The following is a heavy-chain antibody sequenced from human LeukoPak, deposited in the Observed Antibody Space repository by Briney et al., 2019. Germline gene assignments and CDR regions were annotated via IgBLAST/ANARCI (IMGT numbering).Heavy chain of an antibody. D-gene: IGHD2/OR15-2a*01. Sequence: SQTLSLTCSVSGDSIRSGTYYWSWLRQPAGKGLEWIGRIYTSGNTNYNPSLKSRVTISVDTSKNQFSLKLSSVTAADTAVYYCARSLMTLSDAFDIWGQGTMVTVSS. CDR3: ARSLMTLSDAFDI. V-gene: IGHV4-61*02. CDR2: IYTSGNT. CDR1: GDSIRSGTYY. J-gene: IGHJ3*02.